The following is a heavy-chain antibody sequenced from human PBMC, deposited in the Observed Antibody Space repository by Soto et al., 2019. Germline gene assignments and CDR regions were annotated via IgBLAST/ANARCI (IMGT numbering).Heavy chain of an antibody. CDR1: GFTFSSYG. Sequence: QVQLVESGGGVVQPGRSLRLSCAASGFTFSSYGMHWVRQAPGKGLEWVAVISYDGSNKYYADSVKGRFTISRENSKNTPYLQMNSPRAEDTAVYYCAKDQYYYDISDYYQLHYYYGMEVWGQGTTVTVSS. D-gene: IGHD3-22*01. J-gene: IGHJ6*02. CDR2: ISYDGSNK. V-gene: IGHV3-30*18. CDR3: AKDQYYYDISDYYQLHYYYGMEV.